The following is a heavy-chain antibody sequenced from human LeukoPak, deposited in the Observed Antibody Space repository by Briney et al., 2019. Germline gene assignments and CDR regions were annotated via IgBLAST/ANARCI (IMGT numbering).Heavy chain of an antibody. CDR2: IYPGDSDT. CDR3: ARAPQPYSSSWYWFDP. CDR1: GYSFTSYW. V-gene: IGHV5-51*01. Sequence: GGSLKISCKGSGYSFTSYWIGWVRQMPGKGLEWMGIIYPGDSDTRYSPSFQGQVTISADKSISTAYLQWSSLKASDTAMYYCARAPQPYSSSWYWFDPWGQGTLVTVSS. J-gene: IGHJ5*02. D-gene: IGHD6-13*01.